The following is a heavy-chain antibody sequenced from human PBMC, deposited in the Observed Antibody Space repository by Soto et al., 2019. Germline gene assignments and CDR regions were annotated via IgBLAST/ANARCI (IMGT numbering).Heavy chain of an antibody. Sequence: GESLKISCNGSGYNFSTHWIVWVRQTPGKGLECLGIMYPGDSDTRYSPSFQGQVTFSVDKSISTAYLQWSSLKASDTAIYYCARFRVPYYYYFGMDVWGQATKVTVSS. V-gene: IGHV5-51*01. J-gene: IGHJ6*02. CDR1: GYNFSTHW. CDR3: ARFRVPYYYYFGMDV. CDR2: MYPGDSDT.